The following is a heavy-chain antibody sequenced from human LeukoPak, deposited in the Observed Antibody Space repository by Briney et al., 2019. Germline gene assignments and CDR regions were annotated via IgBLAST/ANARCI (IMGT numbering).Heavy chain of an antibody. CDR1: GYTFTGYY. CDR3: TRDASRTHFDS. Sequence: GASVKVSCKASGYTFTGYYMHWVRQAPGQGLEWMGCINPNNDDPHYAQKFQGRVTMTRDTSISTAYVELSSLRSDDTAFYYCTRDASRTHFDSWGRGTLVTVSS. CDR2: INPNNDDP. V-gene: IGHV1-2*02. J-gene: IGHJ4*02. D-gene: IGHD6-13*01.